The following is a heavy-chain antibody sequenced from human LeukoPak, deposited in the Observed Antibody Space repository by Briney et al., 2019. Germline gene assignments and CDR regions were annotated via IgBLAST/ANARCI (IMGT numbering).Heavy chain of an antibody. CDR1: GGSISSYY. Sequence: SETLSLTCTVSGGSISSYYWSWIRQPPGKGLEWIGYIYYSGSTNYNPSLKSRVTISVDTSKNQFSLKLSSVTAADTAVYYCAGRTYYYDSSGYYGVDYWGQGTLVTVSS. CDR2: IYYSGST. D-gene: IGHD3-22*01. CDR3: AGRTYYYDSSGYYGVDY. J-gene: IGHJ4*02. V-gene: IGHV4-59*12.